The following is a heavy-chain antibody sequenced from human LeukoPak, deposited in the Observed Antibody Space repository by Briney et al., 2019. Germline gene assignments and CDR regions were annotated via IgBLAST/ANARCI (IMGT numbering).Heavy chain of an antibody. CDR1: GGSFSGYY. J-gene: IGHJ4*02. CDR2: INHSGST. V-gene: IGHV4-34*01. Sequence: SETLSLTCAVYGGSFSGYYWSWIRQPPGKGLEWIGEINHSGSTNYNPSLKGRVTISVDTSKNQFSLKLSSVTAADTAVYYCARRARYCSGGSCSRPFDYWGQGTLVTVSS. D-gene: IGHD2-15*01. CDR3: ARRARYCSGGSCSRPFDY.